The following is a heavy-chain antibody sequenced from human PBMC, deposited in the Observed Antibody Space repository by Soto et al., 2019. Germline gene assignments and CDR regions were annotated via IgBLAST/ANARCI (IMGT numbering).Heavy chain of an antibody. Sequence: QVQLVESGGGLVKPGGSLRLSCAASGFIFSDYYMSWIRQAPGKGLEWVSYISSSSIYINYVDSVKGRFTISRDNAKNTLFLQMSSMRAEDTAVYYCAREAFDRSPTEELDYWGQGTLVTVSS. J-gene: IGHJ4*02. D-gene: IGHD1-1*01. V-gene: IGHV3-11*05. CDR2: ISSSSIYI. CDR1: GFIFSDYY. CDR3: AREAFDRSPTEELDY.